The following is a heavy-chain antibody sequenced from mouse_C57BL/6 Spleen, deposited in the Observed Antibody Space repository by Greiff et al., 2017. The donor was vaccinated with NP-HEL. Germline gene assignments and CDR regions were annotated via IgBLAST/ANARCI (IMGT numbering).Heavy chain of an antibody. CDR2: ISNGGGST. CDR1: GFTFSDYY. Sequence: EVKLMESGGGLVQPGGSLKLSCAASGFTFSDYYMYWVRQTPEKRLEWVAYISNGGGSTYYPDTVKGRFTISRDNAKNTLYLQMSRLKSEDTAMYYCARTTMITGWAMDYWGQGTSVTVSS. CDR3: ARTTMITGWAMDY. V-gene: IGHV5-12*01. D-gene: IGHD2-4*01. J-gene: IGHJ4*01.